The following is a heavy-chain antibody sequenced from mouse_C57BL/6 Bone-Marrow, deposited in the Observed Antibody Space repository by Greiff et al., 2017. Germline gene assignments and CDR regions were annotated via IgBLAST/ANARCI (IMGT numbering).Heavy chain of an antibody. CDR3: ARGRPKGFAY. Sequence: EVQLQQSGPVLVKPGASVKMSCKASGYTFTDYYMKWVKQSHGKRLEWIGGINPYNGGTSYNPQFKGKATLTVDKSSSTAYMELNSLTSEDSAVYYCARGRPKGFAYWGQGTLVTVSS. CDR1: GYTFTDYY. J-gene: IGHJ3*01. CDR2: INPYNGGT. V-gene: IGHV1-19*01.